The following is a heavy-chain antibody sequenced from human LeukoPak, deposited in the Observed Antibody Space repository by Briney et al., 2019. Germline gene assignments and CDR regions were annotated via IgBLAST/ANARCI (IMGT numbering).Heavy chain of an antibody. Sequence: SETLSLTCTVSGGSISSSSYYWSWIRQPPGKGLEWIGYIYYSGSTNYNPSLKSRVTISVDTSKNQFSLKLSSVTAADTAVYYCARTHSHYDILTGNFDYWGQGTLVTVSS. CDR2: IYYSGST. V-gene: IGHV4-61*01. CDR3: ARTHSHYDILTGNFDY. CDR1: GGSISSSSYY. D-gene: IGHD3-9*01. J-gene: IGHJ4*02.